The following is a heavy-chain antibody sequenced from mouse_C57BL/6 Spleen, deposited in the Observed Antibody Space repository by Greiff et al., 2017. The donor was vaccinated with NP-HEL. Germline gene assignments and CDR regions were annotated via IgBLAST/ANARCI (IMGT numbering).Heavy chain of an antibody. CDR1: GYTFTSYW. V-gene: IGHV1-50*01. CDR2: IDPSDSYT. J-gene: IGHJ1*03. CDR3: ARGGWVVALRWYFDV. Sequence: VQLQQPGAELVKPGASVKLSCKASGYTFTSYWMQWVKQRPGQGLEWIGEIDPSDSYTNYNQKFKGKATLTVDTASSTAYMQLSSLTSEDSAVYYCARGGWVVALRWYFDVWGTGTTVTVSS. D-gene: IGHD1-1*01.